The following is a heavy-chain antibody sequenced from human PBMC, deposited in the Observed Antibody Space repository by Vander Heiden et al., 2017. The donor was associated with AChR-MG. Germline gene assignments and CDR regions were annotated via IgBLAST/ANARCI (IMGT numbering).Heavy chain of an antibody. CDR2: IRSKAYGGTT. J-gene: IGHJ5*02. CDR1: GFTFGEYP. V-gene: IGHV3-49*05. D-gene: IGHD3-22*01. Sequence: EVQLVESGGGLVKPGRSLRLSCTSSGFTFGEYPLSWFRQARGKGLEGVGFIRSKAYGGTTEYAASVKGRFTISRDDFKGIAVLQMNSLRTEDTAVYYCTRENDYDYDSSGYYGPWGQGTLVVVSS. CDR3: TRENDYDYDSSGYYGP.